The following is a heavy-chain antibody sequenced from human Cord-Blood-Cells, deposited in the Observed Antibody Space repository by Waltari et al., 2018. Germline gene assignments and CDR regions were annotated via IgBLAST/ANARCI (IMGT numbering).Heavy chain of an antibody. CDR3: ARALTGDILTGYYDACDI. J-gene: IGHJ3*02. Sequence: QVQLVQSGAEVKKPGASVKVSCKASGYTFTSYYMHWVRQAPGQGLEWMGIINPSGGSTSYAQEFQGRGTMTRDTSTSTVYMELSSLRSEDTAVYYCARALTGDILTGYYDACDIWGQGTMVTVSS. CDR1: GYTFTSYY. V-gene: IGHV1-46*01. D-gene: IGHD3-9*01. CDR2: INPSGGST.